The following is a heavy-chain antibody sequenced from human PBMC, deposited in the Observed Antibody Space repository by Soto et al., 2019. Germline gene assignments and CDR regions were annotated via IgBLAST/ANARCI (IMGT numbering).Heavy chain of an antibody. J-gene: IGHJ5*02. D-gene: IGHD3-22*01. CDR3: ARYYFDSSGYSNWFDP. V-gene: IGHV4-31*11. CDR2: IHYSGRT. CDR1: GGSITSGAYY. Sequence: QVQLQESGPGLVKPSQILSLTCAVSGGSITSGAYYWTWIRQHPGKGLEWIAYIHYSGRTYYNPSLKSRVTISVDTSNNQFSLKLSSVTAADTAVYYCARYYFDSSGYSNWFDPWGQGTLVTVSS.